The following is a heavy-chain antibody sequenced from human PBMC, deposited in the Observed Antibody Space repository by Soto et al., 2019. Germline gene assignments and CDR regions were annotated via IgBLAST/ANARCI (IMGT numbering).Heavy chain of an antibody. CDR2: IIPIFGTA. V-gene: IGHV1-69*01. CDR1: GGTFSSYA. D-gene: IGHD4-17*01. J-gene: IGHJ6*02. Sequence: QVQLVQSGAEVKKPGSSVKVSCKASGGTFSSYAISWVRQAPGQGLEWMGGIIPIFGTANYAQKFQGRVTITADESTSTAYMERGSLRTEDTAVYYCASDQYSDGASPVYYYYGMDVWGQGTTVTVSS. CDR3: ASDQYSDGASPVYYYYGMDV.